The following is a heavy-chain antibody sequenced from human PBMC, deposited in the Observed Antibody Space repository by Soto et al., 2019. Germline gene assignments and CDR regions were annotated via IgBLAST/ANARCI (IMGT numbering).Heavy chain of an antibody. CDR1: GGTFSSYS. CDR2: IIPIFGTA. V-gene: IGHV1-69*13. Sequence: SVKVSCKDSGGTFSSYSISWVRPAPGQGLELMGGIIPIFGTANYAQKFQGRVTITADESTSTAYMELSSLRSEDTAVYYCAGDGTRSRYFDLWGRGTLVTVSS. CDR3: AGDGTRSRYFDL. J-gene: IGHJ2*01.